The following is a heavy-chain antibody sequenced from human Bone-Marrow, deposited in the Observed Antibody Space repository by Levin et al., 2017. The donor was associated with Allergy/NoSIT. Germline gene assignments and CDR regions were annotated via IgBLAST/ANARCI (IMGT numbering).Heavy chain of an antibody. D-gene: IGHD4/OR15-4a*01. CDR1: GFNFSNYA. CDR2: IWFDGGDK. CDR3: TREIGFCRRATCDAVLNDAFDI. V-gene: IGHV3-33*01. J-gene: IGHJ3*02. Sequence: GGSLRLSCAASGFNFSNYAMHWVRQAPGKGLEWVAVIWFDGGDKYYGDSVEGRFTISRDNSKNTLFLRMNSLRDDDSAVYFCTREIGFCRRATCDAVLNDAFDIWGRGTMVTVSS.